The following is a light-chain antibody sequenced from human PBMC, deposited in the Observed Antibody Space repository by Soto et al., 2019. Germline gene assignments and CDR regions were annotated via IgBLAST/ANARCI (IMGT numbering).Light chain of an antibody. Sequence: DIQMTQSPSTLSASVEDRVTITCRASQSISSWLAWYQQKPGKAPNLLLCKASSLESGVPSRFSGSGSGTEFTLTISSLQPDDFATYYCQQYDSYPLTFGGGTKVEIK. CDR1: QSISSW. CDR3: QQYDSYPLT. J-gene: IGKJ4*01. CDR2: KAS. V-gene: IGKV1-5*03.